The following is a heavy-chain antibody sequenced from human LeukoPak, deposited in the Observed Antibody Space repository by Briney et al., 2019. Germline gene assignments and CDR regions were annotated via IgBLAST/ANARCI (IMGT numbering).Heavy chain of an antibody. CDR1: GGSFSGYY. D-gene: IGHD3-3*01. CDR3: ARGDSY. CDR2: INHSGST. Sequence: SETLSLTCAVYGGSFSGYYWSWIRQPPGKGLEWIGEINHSGSTIYNPSLKSRVTISVDTSKNQFSLKLSSVTAADTAVYYCARGDSYWGQGTLVTVSS. J-gene: IGHJ4*02. V-gene: IGHV4-34*01.